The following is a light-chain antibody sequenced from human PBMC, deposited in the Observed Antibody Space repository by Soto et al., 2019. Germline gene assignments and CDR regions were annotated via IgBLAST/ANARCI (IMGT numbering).Light chain of an antibody. Sequence: EIVLTQSPGTLSLSPGERATLSCRASQNVSSNYLAWYQQRPGQAPRLLMYGAFIRATGIPDRIGGSGSGTDFTVTTGRLELAEFAVYYCQYYGGYYGSSPRYTFGQGTKLDIK. CDR3: QYYGGYYGSSPRYT. J-gene: IGKJ2*01. CDR1: QNVSSNY. V-gene: IGKV3-20*01. CDR2: GAF.